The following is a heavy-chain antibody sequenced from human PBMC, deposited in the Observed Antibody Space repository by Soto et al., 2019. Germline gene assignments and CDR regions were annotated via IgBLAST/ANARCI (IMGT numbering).Heavy chain of an antibody. D-gene: IGHD3-3*01. CDR2: ISYDGSNK. CDR3: ARDRGVVTIFGVVIYYGMDV. Sequence: GGSLRLSCAASGFTFSSYAMHWVRQAPGKGLEWVAVISYDGSNKYYADSVKGRSTISRDNSKNTLYLQMNSLRAEDTAVYYCARDRGVVTIFGVVIYYGMDVWGQGTTVTVSS. V-gene: IGHV3-30-3*01. J-gene: IGHJ6*02. CDR1: GFTFSSYA.